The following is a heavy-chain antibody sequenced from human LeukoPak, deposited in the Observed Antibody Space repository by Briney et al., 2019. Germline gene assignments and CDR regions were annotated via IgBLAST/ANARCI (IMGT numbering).Heavy chain of an antibody. CDR3: ASRVNFVLV. CDR2: IGGTVHNT. V-gene: IGHV3-23*01. J-gene: IGHJ4*02. D-gene: IGHD2/OR15-2a*01. CDR1: GFTLTNYA. Sequence: GGSLRLSCAASGFTLTNYALSWVRQAPGKGLEWVSAIGGTVHNTFYADSVQGRFTISRDNSKNTLYLQMNSLRAEDTAVYFCASRVNFVLVWGQRTLVTVSS.